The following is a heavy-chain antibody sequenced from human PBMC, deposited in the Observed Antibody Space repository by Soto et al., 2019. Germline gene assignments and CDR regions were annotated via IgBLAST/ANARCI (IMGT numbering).Heavy chain of an antibody. J-gene: IGHJ6*02. V-gene: IGHV4-61*01. CDR3: AESGYYHKGGMDV. CDR1: GGSVSSGHYY. CDR2: IYYSGST. Sequence: SETLSLTCTVSGGSVSSGHYYWSWIRQPPGKGLEWIGYIYYSGSTNYNPSLKSRVTLLVDRSKNQFSLKLSSVTAADTAVYFCAESGYYHKGGMDVWSQGTTVTVSS. D-gene: IGHD3-22*01.